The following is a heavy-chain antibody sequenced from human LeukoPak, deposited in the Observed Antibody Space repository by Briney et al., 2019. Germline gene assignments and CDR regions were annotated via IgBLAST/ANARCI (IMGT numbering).Heavy chain of an antibody. CDR1: GGSISSGSYY. J-gene: IGHJ4*02. D-gene: IGHD3-16*01. V-gene: IGHV4-61*02. CDR2: IYTSGST. Sequence: NPSETLSLTCTVSGGSISSGSYYWSWIRQPAGKGLEWIGRIYTSGSTNYNPSLKSRVTISVDTSKNQFSLKLSSVTAADTAVYYCARSGLYDYVFLGWGQGTLVTVSS. CDR3: ARSGLYDYVFLG.